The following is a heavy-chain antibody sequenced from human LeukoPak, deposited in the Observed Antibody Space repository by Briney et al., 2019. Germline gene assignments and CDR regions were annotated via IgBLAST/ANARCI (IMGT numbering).Heavy chain of an antibody. V-gene: IGHV4-39*01. CDR2: IYYSGST. Sequence: SETLSLTCTVSGGSISSSSYYWGWIRQPPGKGLEGIGSIYYSGSTYYNPSLKSRVTISVDTSKNQFSLKLSSVTAADTAVYYCARTDIVVVPAARPNWFDPWGQGTLVTVSS. CDR3: ARTDIVVVPAARPNWFDP. CDR1: GGSISSSSYY. J-gene: IGHJ5*02. D-gene: IGHD2-2*02.